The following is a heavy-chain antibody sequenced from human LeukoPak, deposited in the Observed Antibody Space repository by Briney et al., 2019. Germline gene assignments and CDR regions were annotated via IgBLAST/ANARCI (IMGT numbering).Heavy chain of an antibody. CDR2: IYSGGST. D-gene: IGHD2-21*02. CDR1: GFTVSSNY. V-gene: IGHV3-53*05. J-gene: IGHJ5*02. CDR3: ARDYLGDYNWFDP. Sequence: GGSLRLSCAASGFTVSSNYMSWVRQAPGKGLEWVSVIYSGGSTYYADSVKGRFTISRDNSKNTLYLQMNSLRAEDTAVYYCARDYLGDYNWFDPWGQGTLVTVSS.